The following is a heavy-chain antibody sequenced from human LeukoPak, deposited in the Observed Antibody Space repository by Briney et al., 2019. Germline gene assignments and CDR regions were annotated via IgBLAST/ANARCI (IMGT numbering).Heavy chain of an antibody. Sequence: GGSLRLSCAASGFTFSSYAMSWVSPAPGKGLEWVSAISGSGGSTNYADSVEGRFTISRDNSKNTRYLQTNSLRAEEPAVILFAKGDRYPDCWGQGTLVTVSS. V-gene: IGHV3-23*01. CDR1: GFTFSSYA. CDR2: ISGSGGST. D-gene: IGHD1-1*01. CDR3: AKGDRYPDC. J-gene: IGHJ4*02.